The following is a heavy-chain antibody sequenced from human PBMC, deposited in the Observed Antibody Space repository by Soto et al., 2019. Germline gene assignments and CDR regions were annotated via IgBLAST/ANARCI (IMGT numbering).Heavy chain of an antibody. V-gene: IGHV3-23*01. CDR3: AKEGGTRSSSPNPSWFDP. D-gene: IGHD6-13*01. CDR1: GFTFSSYA. J-gene: IGHJ5*02. Sequence: EVQLLESGGGLVQPGGSLRLSCAASGFTFSSYAMSWVRQAPGKGLEWVSAISGSGGSTYYADSVKGRFTISRDNSKNTRYLQMNSLRAEDTAVYYCAKEGGTRSSSPNPSWFDPWGQGTLVTVSS. CDR2: ISGSGGST.